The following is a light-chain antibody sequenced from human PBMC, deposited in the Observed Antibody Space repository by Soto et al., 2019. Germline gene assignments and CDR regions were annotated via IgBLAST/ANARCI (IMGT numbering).Light chain of an antibody. CDR2: KVS. J-gene: IGKJ3*01. CDR1: QSLVHSDGNTY. V-gene: IGKV2-30*02. Sequence: DVVMTQSPLSLPVTLGQPASISCRSSQSLVHSDGNTYLNWFQQRPGQSPRRLIYKVSNRDSGVPDRFSGSGSATDFTLKISRVEAEDVGAYYCMQGTHWPRTFGPGTKVDIK. CDR3: MQGTHWPRT.